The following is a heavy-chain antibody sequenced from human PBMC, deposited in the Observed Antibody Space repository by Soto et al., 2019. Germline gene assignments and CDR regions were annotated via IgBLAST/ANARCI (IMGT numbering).Heavy chain of an antibody. V-gene: IGHV1-3*01. D-gene: IGHD6-19*01. CDR2: INASNGDA. CDR1: GDTFSNHT. CDR3: ARAIAVAGPDY. J-gene: IGHJ4*02. Sequence: ASVKVSCKASGDTFSNHTISWVRQAPGQGLEWMGRINASNGDAKYSQKFQGRVTITRDTSASTAYMELSSLRSEDTAVYYCARAIAVAGPDYWGQGTLVTVSS.